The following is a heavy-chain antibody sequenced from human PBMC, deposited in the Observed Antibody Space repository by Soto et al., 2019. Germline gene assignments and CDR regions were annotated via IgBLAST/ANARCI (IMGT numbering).Heavy chain of an antibody. CDR1: GFTFSSYA. CDR3: AKDHYYDSSGYYGLGDY. V-gene: IGHV3-23*01. Sequence: EVQLLESGGGLVQPGGPLRLSCAASGFTFSSYAMSWVRQAPGKGLEWVSAISGSGGSTYYADSVKGRFTISRDNSKNTLYLQMNSLRAEDTAVYYCAKDHYYDSSGYYGLGDYWGQGTLVTVSS. J-gene: IGHJ4*02. CDR2: ISGSGGST. D-gene: IGHD3-22*01.